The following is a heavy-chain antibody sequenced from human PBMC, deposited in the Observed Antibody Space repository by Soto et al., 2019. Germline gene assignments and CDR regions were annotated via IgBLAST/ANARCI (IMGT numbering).Heavy chain of an antibody. CDR3: ARVASYSNYYFDY. J-gene: IGHJ4*02. CDR1: GGSFSGYY. V-gene: IGHV4-34*01. D-gene: IGHD4-4*01. CDR2: INHSGST. Sequence: PSETLSLTCAVYGGSFSGYYWSWIRQPPGKGLEWIGEINHSGSTNYNPSRKSRVTISVDTSKNQFSLKLSSVTAADTAVYYCARVASYSNYYFDYWGQGTLVTVSS.